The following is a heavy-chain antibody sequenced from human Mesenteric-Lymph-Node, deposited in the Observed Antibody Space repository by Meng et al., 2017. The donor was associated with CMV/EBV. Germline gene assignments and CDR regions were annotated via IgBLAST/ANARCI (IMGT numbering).Heavy chain of an antibody. CDR2: IYYSGST. D-gene: IGHD6-19*01. J-gene: IGHJ5*02. V-gene: IGHV4-59*12. CDR3: ARDVRWLVPSWFDP. Sequence: SETLSLTCTVSGGSISSYYWSWIRQPPGKGLEWIGYIYYSGSTNYNPSLKSRVTISVDTSTNQFSLKLSSVTAADTAVYYCARDVRWLVPSWFDPWGQGTLVTVSS. CDR1: GGSISSYY.